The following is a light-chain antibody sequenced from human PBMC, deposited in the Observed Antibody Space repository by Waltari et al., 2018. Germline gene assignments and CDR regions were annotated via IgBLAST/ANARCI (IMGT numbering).Light chain of an antibody. V-gene: IGLV2-14*01. CDR3: SSHTATVPHV. Sequence: QSALTQPASVSGSPGQSITISCTGTSNDVGGYGYVSWYQQYPGKAPKLIIFEVSYRPSGISTRFSCSKSGTTASLTIAGLQAEDEADYYCSSHTATVPHVFGTGTRVTVV. J-gene: IGLJ1*01. CDR2: EVS. CDR1: SNDVGGYGY.